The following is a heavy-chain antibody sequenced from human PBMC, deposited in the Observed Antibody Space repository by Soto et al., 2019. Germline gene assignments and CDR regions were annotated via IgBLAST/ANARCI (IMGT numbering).Heavy chain of an antibody. D-gene: IGHD6-6*01. Sequence: EVQLVESGGGLVQPGGSLKLSCAASGFTFSGSAMHWVRQASGKGLEWVGRIRSKANSYATAYAASVKGRFTISRDDSKNTAYLQMNSLKTEDTAVYYCTRPIVEYSSSRDYYYGMDVWGQGTTVTVSS. V-gene: IGHV3-73*02. CDR3: TRPIVEYSSSRDYYYGMDV. CDR2: IRSKANSYAT. CDR1: GFTFSGSA. J-gene: IGHJ6*02.